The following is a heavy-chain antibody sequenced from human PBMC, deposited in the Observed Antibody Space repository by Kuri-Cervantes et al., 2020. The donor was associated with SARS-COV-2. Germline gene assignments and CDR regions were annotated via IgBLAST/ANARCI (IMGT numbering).Heavy chain of an antibody. CDR2: IRYDGSNK. CDR1: GFSLSAYS. V-gene: IGHV3-30*02. CDR3: ARSGYSGYDLNY. D-gene: IGHD5-12*01. J-gene: IGHJ4*02. Sequence: GESLKISCAASGFSLSAYSMHWVRQAPGTGLKWVAFIRYDGSNKYYADSVKGRFTISRDNAKNSLYLQMNSLRAEDTAVYYCARSGYSGYDLNYWGQGTLVTVSS.